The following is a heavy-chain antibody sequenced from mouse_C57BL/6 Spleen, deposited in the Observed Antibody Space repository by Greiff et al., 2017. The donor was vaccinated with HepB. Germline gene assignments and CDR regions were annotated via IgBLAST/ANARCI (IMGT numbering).Heavy chain of an antibody. CDR1: GFTFSDYY. CDR2: ISNGGGST. D-gene: IGHD2-1*01. V-gene: IGHV5-12*01. J-gene: IGHJ2*01. CDR3: ARASTLDY. Sequence: EVKLMESGGGLVQPGGSLKLSCAASGFTFSDYYMYWVRQTPEKRLEWVAYISNGGGSTYYPDTVKGRFTISRDNAKNTLYLQMSRLKSEDTAMYYCARASTLDYWGQGTTLTVSS.